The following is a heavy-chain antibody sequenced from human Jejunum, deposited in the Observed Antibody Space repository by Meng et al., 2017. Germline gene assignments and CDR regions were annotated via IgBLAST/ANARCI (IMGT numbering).Heavy chain of an antibody. D-gene: IGHD3-3*01. V-gene: IGHV4-34*01. CDR3: ARGRSIDFRLAKYDY. J-gene: IGHJ4*02. CDR1: GGSLGTYY. CDR2: INRSGST. Sequence: VQLQQGGAGLLKPSEPLSLTCAVNGGSLGTYYWTWFRQSPEKGLEWIGEINRSGSTSSNPSLKSRVAISMDTSKNQFFLRLDSVTAADTAVYYCARGRSIDFRLAKYDYWGQGTLVTVSS.